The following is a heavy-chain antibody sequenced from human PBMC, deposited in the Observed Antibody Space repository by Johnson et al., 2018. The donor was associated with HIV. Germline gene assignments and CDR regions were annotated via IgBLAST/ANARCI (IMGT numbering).Heavy chain of an antibody. CDR3: ARATYSNSKAHAFDI. J-gene: IGHJ3*02. CDR2: IWYDGSNK. V-gene: IGHV3-33*01. D-gene: IGHD6-6*01. CDR1: GFTFSGYG. Sequence: QVQLVESGGGVVQPGRSLRLSCAASGFTFSGYGMHWVRQAPGKGLEWVAPIWYDGSNKYYADSVKGRFIISRDNSKNSLYLPMNSLRAEETAVYYCARATYSNSKAHAFDIWGQGTMVTVSS.